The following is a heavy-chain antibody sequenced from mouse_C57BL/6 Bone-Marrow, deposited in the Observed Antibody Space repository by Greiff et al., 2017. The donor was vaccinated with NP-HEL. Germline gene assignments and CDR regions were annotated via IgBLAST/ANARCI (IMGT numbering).Heavy chain of an antibody. CDR1: GYTFTDYY. CDR3: ARRVGGYYYFDY. J-gene: IGHJ2*01. D-gene: IGHD2-3*01. Sequence: QVQLKQSGPELVKPGASVKISCKASGYTFTDYYINWVKQRPGQGLEWIGWIFPGSSSTYYNEKFKGKATLTVDKSSSTAYMLLSSLTSEDSAVYLCARRVGGYYYFDYWGQGTTLTVSS. CDR2: IFPGSSST. V-gene: IGHV1-75*01.